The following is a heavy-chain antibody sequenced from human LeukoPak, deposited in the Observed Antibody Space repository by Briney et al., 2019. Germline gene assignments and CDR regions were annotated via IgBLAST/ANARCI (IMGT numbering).Heavy chain of an antibody. V-gene: IGHV4-34*01. CDR3: ARATLDSGYDSRGYYFDY. J-gene: IGHJ4*02. CDR1: GGSFSGYY. Sequence: PSETLSLTCAVYGGSFSGYYWSWIRQPPGKGLEWIGEINHSGSTNYNPSLKSRVTISVDTSKNQFSLKLSSVTAADTAVYYCARATLDSGYDSRGYYFDYWGQGTLVTVSS. CDR2: INHSGST. D-gene: IGHD5-12*01.